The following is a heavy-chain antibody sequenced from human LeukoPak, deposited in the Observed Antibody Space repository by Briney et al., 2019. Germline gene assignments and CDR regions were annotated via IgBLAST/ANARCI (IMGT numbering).Heavy chain of an antibody. CDR1: GGTFSSYA. CDR2: IIPIFGTA. J-gene: IGHJ4*02. Sequence: SVKVSCKASGGTFSSYAISWVRQAPGQGLEWMGGIIPIFGTANYAQKFQGRVTITADESTSTAYMELSSLRSADTAVYYCARLDCSSTSCSSLWGQGTLVTVSS. CDR3: ARLDCSSTSCSSL. D-gene: IGHD2-2*01. V-gene: IGHV1-69*13.